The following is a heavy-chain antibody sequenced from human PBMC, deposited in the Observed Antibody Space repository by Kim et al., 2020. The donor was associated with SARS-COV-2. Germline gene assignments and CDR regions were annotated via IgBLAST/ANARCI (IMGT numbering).Heavy chain of an antibody. J-gene: IGHJ4*02. Sequence: GGSLRLSCAASGFTFSSYGMHWVRQAPGKGLEWVAVISYDGSNKYYADSVKGRFTISRDNSKNTLYLQMNSLRAEDTAVYYCAKVFRRYYDSSGSFHYWGQGPLVTVSS. CDR1: GFTFSSYG. CDR2: ISYDGSNK. V-gene: IGHV3-30*18. CDR3: AKVFRRYYDSSGSFHY. D-gene: IGHD3-22*01.